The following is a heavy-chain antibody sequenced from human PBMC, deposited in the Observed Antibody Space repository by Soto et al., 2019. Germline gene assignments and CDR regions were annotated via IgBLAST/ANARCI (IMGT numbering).Heavy chain of an antibody. Sequence: GGSLRLSCAASGFAFSNYAMHWVRQAPGKGLEWVSSISTSIDATYYADSVKGRFTISRDDSKNTLYLQMNSLRAEDSAVYYCTKDRTVAARNFDYWGQGTQVTVSS. CDR3: TKDRTVAARNFDY. CDR1: GFAFSNYA. V-gene: IGHV3-23*01. J-gene: IGHJ4*02. D-gene: IGHD6-6*01. CDR2: ISTSIDAT.